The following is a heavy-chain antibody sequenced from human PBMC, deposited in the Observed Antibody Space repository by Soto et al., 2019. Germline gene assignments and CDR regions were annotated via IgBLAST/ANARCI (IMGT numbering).Heavy chain of an antibody. V-gene: IGHV1-8*02. CDR3: ARMESFGSLNWFDP. J-gene: IGHJ5*02. CDR1: GYTFTNKD. Sequence: QVQLVQSGAEVKKPGASVKVSCKASGYTFTNKDVSWGRQATGQGLEWMGWMNPGSGDTGYAQKFQGRVTMTRDISIAKAYMELNSLSSEDTAIYYCARMESFGSLNWFDPWGQGTLVTVSS. D-gene: IGHD5-18*01. CDR2: MNPGSGDT.